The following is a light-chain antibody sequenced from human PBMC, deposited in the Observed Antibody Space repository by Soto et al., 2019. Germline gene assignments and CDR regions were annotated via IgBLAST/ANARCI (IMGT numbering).Light chain of an antibody. V-gene: IGKV1-27*01. J-gene: IGKJ1*01. CDR1: QSISHY. CDR2: AAS. CDR3: QKYNSAPRT. Sequence: DIQMTQSPSSLSASVGDRVTITCRASQSISHYLAWYQQKPGKVPKLLIYAASTLQSGVPSRFSGSGAGTDFTLTISSLQPEDVATYYCQKYNSAPRTFGQGTKVEIK.